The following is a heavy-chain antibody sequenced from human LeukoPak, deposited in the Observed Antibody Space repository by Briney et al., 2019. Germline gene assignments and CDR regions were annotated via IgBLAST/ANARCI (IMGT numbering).Heavy chain of an antibody. CDR2: IYYSGST. CDR3: ARPRGSPYAFDI. Sequence: SETLSLTCTVSGGSISSYYWSWIRQPPGKGLEWTGYIYYSGSTNYNPSLKSRVTISVDTSKNQFSLKLSSVTAADTAVYYCARPRGSPYAFDIWGQGTMVTVSS. V-gene: IGHV4-59*08. D-gene: IGHD1-26*01. J-gene: IGHJ3*02. CDR1: GGSISSYY.